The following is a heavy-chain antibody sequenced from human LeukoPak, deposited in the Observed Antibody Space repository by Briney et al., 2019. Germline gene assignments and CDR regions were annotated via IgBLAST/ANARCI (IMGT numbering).Heavy chain of an antibody. J-gene: IGHJ6*02. D-gene: IGHD3-9*01. CDR2: LYYSGST. CDR1: GVSISSYY. V-gene: IGHV4-59*01. CDR3: ARGLRTYGRKPYYDILTGYYIPYYYYGMDV. Sequence: SETLSLTCTVSGVSISSYYWSWIRQPPGKGLEWIGYLYYSGSTNYNPSLKSRVTISVDTSKNQFSLKLSSVTAADTAVYYCARGLRTYGRKPYYDILTGYYIPYYYYGMDVWGQGTTVTVSS.